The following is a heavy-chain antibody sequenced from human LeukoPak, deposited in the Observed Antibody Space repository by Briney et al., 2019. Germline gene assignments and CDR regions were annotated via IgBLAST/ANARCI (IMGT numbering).Heavy chain of an antibody. CDR2: IKQDGSEK. Sequence: GGSLRLSCAASGFTFSSYWMSWVRQAPGKGLEWVANIKQDGSEKYYVDSVKGRFTISRDNAKNSLYLQMNSLRAEDTAVYYCARDLYGDPLHYYYYYMDVWGKGTTVTVSS. CDR3: ARDLYGDPLHYYYYYMDV. V-gene: IGHV3-7*01. J-gene: IGHJ6*03. CDR1: GFTFSSYW. D-gene: IGHD4-17*01.